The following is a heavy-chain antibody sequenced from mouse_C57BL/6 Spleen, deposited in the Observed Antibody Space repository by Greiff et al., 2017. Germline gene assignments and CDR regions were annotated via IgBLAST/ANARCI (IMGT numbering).Heavy chain of an antibody. J-gene: IGHJ1*03. CDR3: ARRGNYDYGYWYFDV. CDR1: GYAFSSSW. CDR2: IYPGDGDT. Sequence: QVQLQQSGPELVKPGASVKISCKASGYAFSSSWMNWVKQRPGTGLEWIGRIYPGDGDTNYNGKFKGKATLTADKSSSTAYMQLSSLTSEDSAVYFCARRGNYDYGYWYFDVWGTGTTVTVSS. D-gene: IGHD2-4*01. V-gene: IGHV1-82*01.